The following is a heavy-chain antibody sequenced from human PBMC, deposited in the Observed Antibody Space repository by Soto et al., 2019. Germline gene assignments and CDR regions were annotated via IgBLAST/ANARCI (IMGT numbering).Heavy chain of an antibody. CDR1: GFTFSSYA. J-gene: IGHJ3*02. CDR3: AKYCSSTSCRSVEGPDDAFDI. V-gene: IGHV3-23*01. CDR2: ISGSGGST. Sequence: PGGSLRLSCAASGFTFSSYAMSWVRQAPGKGLEWVSAISGSGGSTYYADSVKGRFTISRDNSKNTLYLQMNSLRAEDTAVYYCAKYCSSTSCRSVEGPDDAFDIWGQGTMVTVSS. D-gene: IGHD2-2*01.